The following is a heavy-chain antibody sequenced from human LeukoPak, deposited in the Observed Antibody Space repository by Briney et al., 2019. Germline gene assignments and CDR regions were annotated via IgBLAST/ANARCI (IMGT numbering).Heavy chain of an antibody. CDR1: GGTFSSYA. Sequence: SVKVSCKASGGTFSSYAISWVRQAPGQGLEWMGRIIPILGIANYAQKFQGRVTITTDESTSTAYMELSSLRSEDTAVYYCARNPSYYFDYWGQGTLVTVSS. D-gene: IGHD3-10*01. CDR2: IIPILGIA. CDR3: ARNPSYYFDY. V-gene: IGHV1-69*04. J-gene: IGHJ4*02.